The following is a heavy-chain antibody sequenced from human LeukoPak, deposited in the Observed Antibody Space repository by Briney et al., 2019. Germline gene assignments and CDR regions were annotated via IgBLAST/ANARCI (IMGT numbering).Heavy chain of an antibody. Sequence: PSETLSLTCTVSGASITTYYWSWIRQPPGKGLEWIGYIYYSGSTNYNPSLKSRVTMSVDTSKHQFSLNLSSVTAADTAVYYCARANDFWSGYGIDYWGQGTLVTVSS. D-gene: IGHD3-3*01. CDR2: IYYSGST. V-gene: IGHV4-59*01. J-gene: IGHJ4*02. CDR3: ARANDFWSGYGIDY. CDR1: GASITTYY.